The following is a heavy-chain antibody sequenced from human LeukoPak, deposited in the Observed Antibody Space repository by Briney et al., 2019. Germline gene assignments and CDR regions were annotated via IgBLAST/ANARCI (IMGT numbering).Heavy chain of an antibody. CDR3: AVWSGYYTNWFDP. CDR1: GYTFTSYD. Sequence: ASVKVSCKASGYTFTSYDINWVRQATGQGLEWMGWMNPNSGNTGYAQKFQGRVTITRNTSISTAYMELSSLRAEDTAVYYCAVWSGYYTNWFDPWGQGTLVTVSS. V-gene: IGHV1-8*03. CDR2: MNPNSGNT. D-gene: IGHD3-3*01. J-gene: IGHJ5*02.